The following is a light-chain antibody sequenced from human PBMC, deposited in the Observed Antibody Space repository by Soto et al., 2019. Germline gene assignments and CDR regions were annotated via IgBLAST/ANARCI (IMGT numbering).Light chain of an antibody. J-gene: IGLJ1*01. Sequence: QSALTQPASVSGSPGQSITIPCTGTSSDVGGYNYVSWYQHHPGKAPQLMIYEVNNRPSGVSNRFSGSKSGNTASLTISGLQAEDEADYYCSSYTSISTYVFGSGTKLTVL. CDR1: SSDVGGYNY. CDR3: SSYTSISTYV. V-gene: IGLV2-14*01. CDR2: EVN.